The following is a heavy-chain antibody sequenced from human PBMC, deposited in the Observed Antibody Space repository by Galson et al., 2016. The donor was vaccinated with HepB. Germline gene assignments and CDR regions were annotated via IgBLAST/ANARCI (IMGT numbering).Heavy chain of an antibody. CDR1: GFIFRNYN. Sequence: SLRLSCAASGFIFRNYNMNWVRQAPGKGLEWVSSISSSSDYIYYSDSLKGRFTISRDNAKKSLFLQMTSLRAEDTAVYYCARHYYDILTGYYIFDSWGQGTLVTVSS. D-gene: IGHD3-9*01. CDR2: ISSSSDYI. V-gene: IGHV3-21*01. CDR3: ARHYYDILTGYYIFDS. J-gene: IGHJ4*02.